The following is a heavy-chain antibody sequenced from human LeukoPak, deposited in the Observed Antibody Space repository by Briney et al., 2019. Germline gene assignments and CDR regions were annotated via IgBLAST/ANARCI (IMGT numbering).Heavy chain of an antibody. CDR2: IYYSGST. J-gene: IGHJ6*02. CDR3: ARRGGHGMDV. V-gene: IGHV4-39*01. D-gene: IGHD3-10*01. Sequence: SETLSLTCTVSGGSISSSSYYWGWIRQPPGKGLEWIGSIYYSGSTYYNPSLKSRVTISVDTSKNQFSLKLSSVTAADTAVYYCARRGGHGMDVWGQGTTVTVSS. CDR1: GGSISSSSYY.